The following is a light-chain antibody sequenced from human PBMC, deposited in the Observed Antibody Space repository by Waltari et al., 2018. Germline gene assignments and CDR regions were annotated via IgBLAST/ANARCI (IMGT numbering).Light chain of an antibody. CDR3: QQYGLSPPLT. J-gene: IGKJ4*01. CDR1: QSVLFSSNNKNY. V-gene: IGKV4-1*01. CDR2: WAS. Sequence: DIMLTQSPESLTVSLGERATLNCRSSQSVLFSSNNKNYLAWYQQKPGQPPKLLVYWASSRESGVPDRFSGSGSGTDFTLTISRLQAEDFAVYYCQQYGLSPPLTFGGGTKVEIK.